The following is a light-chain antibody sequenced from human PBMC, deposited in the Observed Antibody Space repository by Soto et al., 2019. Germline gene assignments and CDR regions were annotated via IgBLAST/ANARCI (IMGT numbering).Light chain of an antibody. CDR1: QSVFHSSNKNY. V-gene: IGKV4-1*01. CDR2: WAS. J-gene: IGKJ2*01. CDR3: QQYYSTLYT. Sequence: IVMTQSPDSLAVSLGERATINCKSSQSVFHSSNKNYLSWYQHKPGQPPKLLIYWASTRESGVPDRFSGSGSGTDFTLTISSLQAEDVAVYYCQQYYSTLYTFGQGTKLHIK.